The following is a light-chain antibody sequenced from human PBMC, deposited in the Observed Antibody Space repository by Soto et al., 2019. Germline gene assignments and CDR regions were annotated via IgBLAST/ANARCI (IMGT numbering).Light chain of an antibody. Sequence: QSALTQPPSASGSPGQSVTISCTGTTSDVGDYNYVSWYQQHPGKAPKFIIYEVSQRPSGVPDRFSGSKSGNTASLTVSGLQAEAEADYYCSSYAGSNNWMFGGGTQLTVL. V-gene: IGLV2-8*01. CDR2: EVS. J-gene: IGLJ3*02. CDR1: TSDVGDYNY. CDR3: SSYAGSNNWM.